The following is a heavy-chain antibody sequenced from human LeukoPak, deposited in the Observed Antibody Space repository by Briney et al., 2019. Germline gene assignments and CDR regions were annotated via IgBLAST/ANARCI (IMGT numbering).Heavy chain of an antibody. J-gene: IGHJ4*02. CDR1: GFTFSSYA. V-gene: IGHV3-23*01. D-gene: IGHD4-17*01. CDR2: ISGSGGST. Sequence: GGSLRLSCAASGFTFSSYAMSWVRQAPGKGLGWVSDISGSGGSTYYADSVKGRFTISRDNSKNTLYLQMNSLRAEDTAVYYCAKGDQVTTVTWGYFDYWGQGTLVTVSS. CDR3: AKGDQVTTVTWGYFDY.